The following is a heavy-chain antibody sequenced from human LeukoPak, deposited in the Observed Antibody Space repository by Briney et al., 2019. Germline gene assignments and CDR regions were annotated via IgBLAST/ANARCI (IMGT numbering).Heavy chain of an antibody. Sequence: TGGSLRLSCAASGFTFSSYAMSWVRRAPGKGLEWVSAISGSGGSTYYADSVKGRLTISRDNSKNTLYLQMNSLRAEDTAVYYCAKTARRSRYYFDYWGQGTLVTVSS. J-gene: IGHJ4*02. CDR3: AKTARRSRYYFDY. V-gene: IGHV3-23*01. CDR1: GFTFSSYA. CDR2: ISGSGGST. D-gene: IGHD2-21*02.